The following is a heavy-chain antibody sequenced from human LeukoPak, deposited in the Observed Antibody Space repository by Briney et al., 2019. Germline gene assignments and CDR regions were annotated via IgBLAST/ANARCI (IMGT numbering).Heavy chain of an antibody. CDR3: TRGPYSTGWFPAAAEYFQH. J-gene: IGHJ1*01. V-gene: IGHV3-74*03. CDR2: INGDGRST. D-gene: IGHD6-19*01. Sequence: SGGSLRLSCAASEFSFSTYWMHWVRQTPGKGLEWISRINGDGRSTTYAEAAKGRFTISRDNAKNTLFLQLNSLRAEDTAVYYCTRGPYSTGWFPAAAEYFQHWGQGTLVTVSS. CDR1: EFSFSTYW.